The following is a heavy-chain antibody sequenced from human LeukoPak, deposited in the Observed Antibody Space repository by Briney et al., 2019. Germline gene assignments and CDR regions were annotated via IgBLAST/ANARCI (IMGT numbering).Heavy chain of an antibody. J-gene: IGHJ1*01. CDR3: ARQSKGIIVITDFQH. CDR2: IYYSGST. Sequence: SETLSFTCTVSGGSISSYYWSWIRQPPGKGLEWIGYIYYSGSTNYNPSLKSRVTISVDTSKNQFSLKLSSVTAADTAVYYCARQSKGIIVITDFQHWGQGTLVTVSS. D-gene: IGHD3-22*01. V-gene: IGHV4-59*08. CDR1: GGSISSYY.